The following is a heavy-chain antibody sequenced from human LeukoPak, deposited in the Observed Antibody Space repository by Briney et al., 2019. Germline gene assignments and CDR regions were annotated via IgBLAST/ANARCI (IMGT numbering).Heavy chain of an antibody. J-gene: IGHJ3*02. D-gene: IGHD3-3*01. CDR1: GFTFSSYW. V-gene: IGHV3-74*01. CDR2: INSDARNT. CDR3: ASGIGVGDSFDI. Sequence: GSLRLSCAASGFTFSSYWMYWVRQAPGKGLVWVSRINSDARNTNYADSVQGRFTISRDNAKNTLYLQMNSLRVEDTAVYYCASGIGVGDSFDIWGQGTMVTVSS.